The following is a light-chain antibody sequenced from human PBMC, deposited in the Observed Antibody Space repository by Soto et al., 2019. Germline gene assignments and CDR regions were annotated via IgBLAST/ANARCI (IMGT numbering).Light chain of an antibody. CDR2: DVN. CDR3: TSYTTTSTVI. V-gene: IGLV2-14*03. CDR1: SSDVGGYNY. Sequence: QSALTQAASVSGSPGQSITISCTGTSSDVGGYNYVSWYQQHPGKAPKLLIYDVNNRPSGVSNRFSGSKSGNTASLTISGLQAEDEADYYCTSYTTTSTVIFGGGTQLTVL. J-gene: IGLJ2*01.